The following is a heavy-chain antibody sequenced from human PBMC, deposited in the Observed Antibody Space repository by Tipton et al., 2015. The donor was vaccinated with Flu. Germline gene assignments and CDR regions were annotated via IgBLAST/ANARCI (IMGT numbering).Heavy chain of an antibody. CDR1: GFTFSSYE. CDR3: ARTSGWTLGY. D-gene: IGHD6-19*01. J-gene: IGHJ4*02. CDR2: ISNSGSTI. V-gene: IGHV3-48*03. Sequence: SLRLSCAASGFTFSSYEMNWVRQAPGKGLEWVLYISNSGSTIYYADSVKGRFTISRDNAKNSLYLQMNSLRADDTAVYYCARTSGWTLGYWGQGTLVTVSS.